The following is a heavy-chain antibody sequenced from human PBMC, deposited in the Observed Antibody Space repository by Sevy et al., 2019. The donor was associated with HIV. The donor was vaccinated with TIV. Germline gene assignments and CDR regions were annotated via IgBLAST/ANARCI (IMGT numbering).Heavy chain of an antibody. Sequence: GGSLRLSCAASGFTFSIYTMSWVRQAPGKGLEWVSTFCFGGRTIHYADSVKGRFTISRDNSKNTLYLQMNSLRADDTAVYYCAREGWTVPHDYRGQGTLVTVSS. D-gene: IGHD2-15*01. CDR3: AREGWTVPHDY. J-gene: IGHJ4*02. V-gene: IGHV3-23*01. CDR2: FCFGGRTI. CDR1: GFTFSIYT.